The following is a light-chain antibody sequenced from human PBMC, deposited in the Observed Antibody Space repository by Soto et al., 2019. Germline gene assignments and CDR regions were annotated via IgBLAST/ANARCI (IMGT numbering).Light chain of an antibody. CDR1: QNVSRSL. V-gene: IGKV3-20*01. J-gene: IGKJ3*01. CDR3: QSYGDSLFT. Sequence: EIVLTQSLGTLSLSPGERATLSCGASQNVSRSLLAWYQQKPGQAPRPLISGASSRASGIPDRFSGSGSGTDFTLTISRLEPEDFAVYYCQSYGDSLFTFGPGTKVDI. CDR2: GAS.